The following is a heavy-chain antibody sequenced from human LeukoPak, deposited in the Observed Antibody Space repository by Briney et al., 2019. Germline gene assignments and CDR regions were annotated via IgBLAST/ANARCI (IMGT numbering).Heavy chain of an antibody. J-gene: IGHJ4*02. CDR3: ARGSGYSGYDGPFDY. Sequence: GGSLRLSCAASGFTFSDYSMNWVRQAPGKGLEWVSSISSTSTYIYYADSVKGRFTISRDNAKNSLYLQMNSLRAEDTAVYYCARGSGYSGYDGPFDYWGQGTLVTVSS. CDR2: ISSTSTYI. D-gene: IGHD5-12*01. V-gene: IGHV3-21*01. CDR1: GFTFSDYS.